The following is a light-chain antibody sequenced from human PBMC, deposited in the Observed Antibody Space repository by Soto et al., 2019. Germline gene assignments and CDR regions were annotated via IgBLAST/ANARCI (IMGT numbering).Light chain of an antibody. J-gene: IGKJ5*01. CDR1: RSLLHSNGYNY. CDR3: MQGTHWPIT. CDR2: LGS. V-gene: IGKV2-28*01. Sequence: DIVMTQSPLSLPVTPGEPASISCRSSRSLLHSNGYNYLDWYLQKPGQSPQLLIYLGSNRASGAPDRFSGRGSGTDFTLKISRVEAEDVGVYYCMQGTHWPITFGQGTRLEI.